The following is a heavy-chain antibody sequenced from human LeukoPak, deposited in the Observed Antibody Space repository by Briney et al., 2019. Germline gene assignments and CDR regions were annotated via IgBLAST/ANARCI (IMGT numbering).Heavy chain of an antibody. V-gene: IGHV5-51*01. CDR3: ARHVSVVPAAANPSYYMDV. D-gene: IGHD2-2*01. Sequence: GESLKISCKGSGYTFTTYWINWVRQMPGKGLEWIGIIYPGDSDTIYSPSFQGQVTISADKSISTAYLQWSSLKASDTAMYYCARHVSVVPAAANPSYYMDVWGKGTTVTVSS. CDR2: IYPGDSDT. J-gene: IGHJ6*03. CDR1: GYTFTTYW.